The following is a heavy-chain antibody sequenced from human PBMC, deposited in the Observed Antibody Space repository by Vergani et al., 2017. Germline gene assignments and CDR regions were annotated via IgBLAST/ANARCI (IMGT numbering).Heavy chain of an antibody. CDR2: ISSDGGST. Sequence: ESGPALVKPTQTLTLTCTLSGFSVNSHPMRVIWVRQAPGKGLEWVSTISSDGGSTYYADSVKGRFTISRDNSKNTLSLQMNSLTAEDTAIYYCAGPQGTSAYYYGGFDYWGQGILVTVSS. J-gene: IGHJ4*02. D-gene: IGHD3-22*01. CDR1: GFSVNSHP. CDR3: AGPQGTSAYYYGGFDY. V-gene: IGHV3-23*01.